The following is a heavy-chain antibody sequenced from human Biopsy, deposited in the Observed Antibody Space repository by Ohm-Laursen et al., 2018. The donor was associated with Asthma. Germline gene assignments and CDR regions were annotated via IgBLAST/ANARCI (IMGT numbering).Heavy chain of an antibody. V-gene: IGHV3-53*01. CDR1: GFAVSRDY. D-gene: IGHD3-22*01. CDR2: IYSGGTS. CDR3: ARGDSSNWSHYYFDY. Sequence: LRLSCSASGFAVSRDYMFWVRQAPGKGLEWVSVIYSGGTSHTADSVRGQFTISRDYSKNTLYLQMHSLRAEDTAVYYCARGDSSNWSHYYFDYWGQGTLVTVSS. J-gene: IGHJ4*02.